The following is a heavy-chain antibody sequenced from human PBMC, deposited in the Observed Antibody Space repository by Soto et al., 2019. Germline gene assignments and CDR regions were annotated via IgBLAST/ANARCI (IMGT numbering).Heavy chain of an antibody. CDR1: GGSTSSGGYS. CDR2: ISLSGST. J-gene: IGHJ5*02. Sequence: TLSLTCAVSGGSTSSGGYSWSWIRQPPGKGLEWIGYISLSGSTYYNPSLKSRVTISVDSSKNQFSLQLCSVNAAETAVYYCAMYYGAGSDYSKWCSPLGQVTLGTFGS. V-gene: IGHV4-30-2*01. CDR3: AMYYGAGSDYSKWCSP. D-gene: IGHD3-10*01.